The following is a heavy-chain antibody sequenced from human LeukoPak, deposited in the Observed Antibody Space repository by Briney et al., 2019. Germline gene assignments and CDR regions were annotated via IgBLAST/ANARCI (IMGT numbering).Heavy chain of an antibody. CDR3: ASGTGIYYDSSGSFDY. V-gene: IGHV3-7*01. CDR2: IKQDGSEK. J-gene: IGHJ4*02. Sequence: PGGSLRLSCAASGFTFSSYWMSWVCQAPGKGLEWVANIKQDGSEKYYVDSVKGRFTISRDNAKNSLYLQMNSLRAEDTAVYYCASGTGIYYDSSGSFDYWGQGTLVTVSS. CDR1: GFTFSSYW. D-gene: IGHD3-22*01.